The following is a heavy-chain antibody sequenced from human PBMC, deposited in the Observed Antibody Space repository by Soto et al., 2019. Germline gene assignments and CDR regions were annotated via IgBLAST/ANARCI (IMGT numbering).Heavy chain of an antibody. D-gene: IGHD2-15*01. Sequence: QVQLQQWGAGLLKPSETLSLTCAVYGGSFSAYYWSWIRQSPGKGLEWIGEINHSGITSYNPSLKSRVTMSVDTSTKQFSLQLRSVTAADTAIYYCARDSNQLLHYQYYGMDVWGQGTTVAVSS. V-gene: IGHV4-34*01. CDR2: INHSGIT. CDR3: ARDSNQLLHYQYYGMDV. J-gene: IGHJ6*02. CDR1: GGSFSAYY.